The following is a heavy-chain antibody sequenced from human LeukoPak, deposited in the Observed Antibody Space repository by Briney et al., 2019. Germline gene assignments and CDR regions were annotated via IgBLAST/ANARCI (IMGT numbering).Heavy chain of an antibody. D-gene: IGHD2-15*01. J-gene: IGHJ4*02. CDR3: ARDLGGGTENYFDY. CDR1: AFTFSSYS. V-gene: IGHV3-21*01. Sequence: GGSLTLSCAASAFTFSSYSMKWVRQAPGKGLEWVSSISSRSSYIYYADSVKGRFTIARDNAKNSLYLQMNSLRAEDTAVYYCARDLGGGTENYFDYWGQGTLVTVSS. CDR2: ISSRSSYI.